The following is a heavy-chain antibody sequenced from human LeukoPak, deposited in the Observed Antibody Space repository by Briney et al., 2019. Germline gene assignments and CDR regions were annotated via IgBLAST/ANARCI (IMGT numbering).Heavy chain of an antibody. D-gene: IGHD3-22*01. CDR1: GGSFSGYY. Sequence: SETLSLTCAVYGGSFSGYYWSWIRQPAGKVLEWIGRIYTSGSTNYNPSLKSRVTMSVDTSKNQFSLKLSSVTAAETAVYYCARHDSSGPYNAFDIWGQGTMVTVSS. CDR3: ARHDSSGPYNAFDI. CDR2: IYTSGST. V-gene: IGHV4-59*10. J-gene: IGHJ3*02.